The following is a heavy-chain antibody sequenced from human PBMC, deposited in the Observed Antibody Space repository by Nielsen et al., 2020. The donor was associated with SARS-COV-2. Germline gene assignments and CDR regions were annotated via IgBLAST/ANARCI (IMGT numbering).Heavy chain of an antibody. J-gene: IGHJ6*02. Sequence: GEPLKISCKASGYIFTNYWIGWVRQLPGKGLEWMGIIYPGDSDTRYSPSFQGQVTISADKPISTAYLQWGSLKASDTATYYCARRGTVAGPSGFDVWGQGTTVTVSS. V-gene: IGHV5-51*01. CDR1: GYIFTNYW. D-gene: IGHD6-19*01. CDR2: IYPGDSDT. CDR3: ARRGTVAGPSGFDV.